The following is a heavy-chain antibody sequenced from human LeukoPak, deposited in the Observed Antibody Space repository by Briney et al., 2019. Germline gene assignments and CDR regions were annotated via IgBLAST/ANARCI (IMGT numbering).Heavy chain of an antibody. Sequence: SETLSLTCAVSGYSISSGYYWGWIRQPPGKGLEWIASKYHSGSTYYNPSLKSRVTISVDKSKNQISLKLSSLTAADTAVYYCARDGSTGYFDYWGKETLLSVPS. CDR2: KYHSGST. J-gene: IGHJ4*02. CDR3: ARDGSTGYFDY. V-gene: IGHV4-38-2*02. D-gene: IGHD1-14*01. CDR1: GYSISSGYY.